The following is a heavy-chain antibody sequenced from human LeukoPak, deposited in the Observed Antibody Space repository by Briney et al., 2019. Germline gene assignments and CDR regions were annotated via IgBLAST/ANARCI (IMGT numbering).Heavy chain of an antibody. Sequence: GGSLRLSCAASGFTFSTYGMNWVRQAPGKGLEWVSYISSTSSTIHYADSVKGRFTISRDNAKNSLYLQMNSLRDEDTAVYYCARGLKYEDWGQGTLVTVSS. CDR3: ARGLKYED. D-gene: IGHD2-2*01. CDR1: GFTFSTYG. J-gene: IGHJ4*02. CDR2: ISSTSSTI. V-gene: IGHV3-48*02.